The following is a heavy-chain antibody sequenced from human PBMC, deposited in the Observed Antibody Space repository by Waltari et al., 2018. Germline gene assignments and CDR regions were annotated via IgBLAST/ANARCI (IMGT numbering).Heavy chain of an antibody. V-gene: IGHV3-49*04. CDR2: IRSKAYGGTT. CDR1: GFTFGDYA. CDR3: TIWEVRSGYDTDAFDY. J-gene: IGHJ4*02. Sequence: EVQLVESGGGLVQPGRSLRLSCTASGFTFGDYAMSWVRQAPGKGLEWVGFIRSKAYGGTTEYAASVKGRFTISRDDSKSIAYLQMNSLKTEDTAVYYCTIWEVRSGYDTDAFDYWGQGTLVTVSS. D-gene: IGHD5-12*01.